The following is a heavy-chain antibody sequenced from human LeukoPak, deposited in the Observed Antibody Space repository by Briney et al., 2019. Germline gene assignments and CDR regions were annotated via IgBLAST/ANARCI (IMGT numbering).Heavy chain of an antibody. D-gene: IGHD3-3*01. CDR1: GFTFSSYE. CDR3: ARVLKYYDFWSGYYRGGIAAFDI. J-gene: IGHJ3*02. Sequence: GGSLRLSCAASGFTFSSYEMNWVRQAPGKGLEWVSYISSSGSTIYYADSVKGRFTISRDNAKNPLYLQMNSLRAEDTAVYYCARVLKYYDFWSGYYRGGIAAFDIWGQGTMVTVSS. CDR2: ISSSGSTI. V-gene: IGHV3-48*03.